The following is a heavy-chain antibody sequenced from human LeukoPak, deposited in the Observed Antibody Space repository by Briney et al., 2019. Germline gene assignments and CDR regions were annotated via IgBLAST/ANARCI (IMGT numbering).Heavy chain of an antibody. CDR1: GYTFTSYY. V-gene: IGHV1-2*02. J-gene: IGHJ6*02. CDR3: ARDTGDIVATSYYYYYGMDV. CDR2: INPNSGGT. D-gene: IGHD5-12*01. Sequence: ASVKVSCKASGYTFTSYYMHWVRQAPGQGLEWMGWINPNSGGTNYAQKFQGRVTMTRDTSISTAYMELSRLRSDDTAVYYCARDTGDIVATSYYYYYGMDVWGQGTTVTVSS.